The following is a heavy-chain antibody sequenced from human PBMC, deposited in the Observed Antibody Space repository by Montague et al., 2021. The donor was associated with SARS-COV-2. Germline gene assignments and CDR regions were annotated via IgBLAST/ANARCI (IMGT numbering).Heavy chain of an antibody. CDR2: ITSIGSHI. D-gene: IGHD2-15*01. CDR1: GFTFSSYS. CDR3: ARTNVGYCSGGTCPWFDP. V-gene: IGHV3-21*01. Sequence: SLRLSCAASGFTFSSYSMNWVRQAPGEGLAWVASITSIGSHINYAAAVEGRFTISRDNTENSLYLQMNSLRADDTAVYYCARTNVGYCSGGTCPWFDPWGQGTLVIASS. J-gene: IGHJ5*02.